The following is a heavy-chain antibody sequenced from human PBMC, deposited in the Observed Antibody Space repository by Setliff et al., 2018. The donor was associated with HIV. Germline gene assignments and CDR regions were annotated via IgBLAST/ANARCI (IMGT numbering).Heavy chain of an antibody. CDR2: INHSGST. CDR3: ARLSCSSNSCPFDY. V-gene: IGHV4-34*01. J-gene: IGHJ4*02. D-gene: IGHD2-2*01. Sequence: SETLSLTCAVYGGSFSGYYWSWIRQPPGKGLEWIGDINHSGSTNYNPSLKSRVRMSVDTSKNQFTLKVISMTAADTAVYYCARLSCSSNSCPFDYWVQGTLVTVSS. CDR1: GGSFSGYY.